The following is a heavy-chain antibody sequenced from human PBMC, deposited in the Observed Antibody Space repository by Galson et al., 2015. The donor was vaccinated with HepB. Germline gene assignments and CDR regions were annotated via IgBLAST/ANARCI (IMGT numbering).Heavy chain of an antibody. CDR2: ISGSGGST. CDR3: AKGASPDYGDPRVYFDY. V-gene: IGHV3-23*01. J-gene: IGHJ4*02. Sequence: SLRLSCAASGFTFSSYAMSWVRQAPGKGLEWVSAISGSGGSTYYADSVKGRFTISRDNSKNTLYLQMNSLRAEDTAVYYCAKGASPDYGDPRVYFDYWGQGTLVTVSS. CDR1: GFTFSSYA. D-gene: IGHD4-17*01.